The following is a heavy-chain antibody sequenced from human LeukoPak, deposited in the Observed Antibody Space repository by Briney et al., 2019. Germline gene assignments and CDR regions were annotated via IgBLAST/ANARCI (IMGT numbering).Heavy chain of an antibody. Sequence: GGSLRLSCAVSGFTFSHYWMSWVRQAPGKGLEWVANIKPDGSDTYYMDSVEGRFTISRDNVMSSLYLQMNSLRAEDTAVYYCARVGYNNYDLDFWGQGTLVTVSS. J-gene: IGHJ4*02. CDR3: ARVGYNNYDLDF. D-gene: IGHD3-3*01. CDR2: IKPDGSDT. V-gene: IGHV3-7*01. CDR1: GFTFSHYW.